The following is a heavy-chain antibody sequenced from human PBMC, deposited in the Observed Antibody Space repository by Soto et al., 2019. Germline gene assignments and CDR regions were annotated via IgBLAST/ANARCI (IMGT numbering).Heavy chain of an antibody. Sequence: SEILSLTCTVSGGSLSTYYWSWIRQPAGKGLEWIGRIHTSGSTNYNPSLKSRVTMSVDTSKNQFSLKLSSVTAADTAVYYCARANDLSPSEWGQGTLVTVSS. V-gene: IGHV4-4*07. CDR2: IHTSGST. J-gene: IGHJ4*02. CDR3: ARANDLSPSE. CDR1: GGSLSTYY.